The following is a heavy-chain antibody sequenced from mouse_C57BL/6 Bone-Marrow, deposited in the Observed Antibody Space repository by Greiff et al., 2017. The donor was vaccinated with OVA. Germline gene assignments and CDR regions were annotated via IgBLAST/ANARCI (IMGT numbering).Heavy chain of an antibody. V-gene: IGHV1-69*01. CDR3: ARDGYGNYRYYAMDY. D-gene: IGHD2-1*01. CDR1: GYTFTSYW. Sequence: QVQLQQPGAELVMPGASVKLSCKASGYTFTSYWMHWVKQRPGQGLEWIGEIDPSDSYTNYNQKFKGKSTLTVDKSSSTAYMQLSSLTSEESAVYYCARDGYGNYRYYAMDYWGQGTSVTVPS. CDR2: IDPSDSYT. J-gene: IGHJ4*01.